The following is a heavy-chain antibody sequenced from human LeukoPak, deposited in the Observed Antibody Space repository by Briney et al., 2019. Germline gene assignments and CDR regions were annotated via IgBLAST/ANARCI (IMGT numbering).Heavy chain of an antibody. D-gene: IGHD1-26*01. V-gene: IGHV4-4*07. CDR1: GGSITSYY. CDR2: IYSSGST. J-gene: IGHJ4*02. CDR3: ARFRRSTWYIDY. Sequence: PSETLSLTCTVSGGSITSYYWTWIRQPAEKGLEWIGRIYSSGSTNYNPSLKSRVIMSMDTSKNQFSLKLSSVTAADTAVYFCARFRRSTWYIDYWGQGALVTVSS.